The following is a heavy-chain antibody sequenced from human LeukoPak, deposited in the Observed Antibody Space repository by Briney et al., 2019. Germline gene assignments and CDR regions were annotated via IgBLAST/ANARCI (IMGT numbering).Heavy chain of an antibody. D-gene: IGHD2-15*01. CDR3: ARVTMVAGASYNWSVP. CDR1: GFTFSSYG. V-gene: IGHV3-33*01. J-gene: IGHJ5*02. CDR2: IWSDGSNK. Sequence: GGSLRLSCAASGFTFSSYGMHWVRQAPGKGLEWVAVIWSDGSNKHYADSARGRFTISRDNSKNTLYLQMNSLRAEDTAVYYCARVTMVAGASYNWSVPWGQGTLVTVST.